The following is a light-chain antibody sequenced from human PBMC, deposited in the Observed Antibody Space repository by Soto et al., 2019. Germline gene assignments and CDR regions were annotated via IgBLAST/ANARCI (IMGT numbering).Light chain of an antibody. CDR2: GAS. CDR1: QSVSSNY. CDR3: QQFGRSPPSWT. V-gene: IGKV3-20*01. J-gene: IGKJ1*01. Sequence: ETVLTQSPGTLSLSPGERATLSCRASQSVSSNYLAWYQQTPGQATRLLIYGASTRATGIPDRFSGSGSGTDVTLTISRLEPEDFAVYYCQQFGRSPPSWTFGQGTKVEIK.